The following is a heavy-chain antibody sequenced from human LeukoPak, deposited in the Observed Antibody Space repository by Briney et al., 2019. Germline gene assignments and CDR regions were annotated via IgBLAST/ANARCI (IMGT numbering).Heavy chain of an antibody. CDR2: ISSSSSTI. CDR1: GFTFSSYS. J-gene: IGHJ4*02. CDR3: ARGDGDYPRGYFGY. Sequence: GGSLRLSCAASGFTFSSYSMNWVRQAPGKGLEWVSYISSSSSTIYYADSVKGRFTISRDNAKNSLYLQMNSLRAEDTAVYYCARGDGDYPRGYFGYWGQGTLATFS. V-gene: IGHV3-48*01. D-gene: IGHD4-17*01.